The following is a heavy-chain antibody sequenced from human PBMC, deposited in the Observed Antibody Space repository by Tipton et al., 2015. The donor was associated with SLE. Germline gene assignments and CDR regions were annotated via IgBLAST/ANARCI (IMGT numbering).Heavy chain of an antibody. D-gene: IGHD2-15*01. CDR1: GFTFRNYG. CDR2: IHNGGTRT. V-gene: IGHV3-74*01. Sequence: SLRLSCAASGFTFRNYGIHWVRQAPGKGLVWVSLIHNGGTRTSYAASVKGRFTISRDNGRNTLYLQMNSLRVEDTAIYYCARDIGGCSGVICFLVWGQGTLVTVSS. J-gene: IGHJ4*02. CDR3: ARDIGGCSGVICFLV.